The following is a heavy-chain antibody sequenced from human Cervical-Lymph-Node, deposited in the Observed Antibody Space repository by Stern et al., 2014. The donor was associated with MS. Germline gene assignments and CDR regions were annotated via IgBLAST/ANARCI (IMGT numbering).Heavy chain of an antibody. CDR1: GGTFSSYA. V-gene: IGHV1-69*01. J-gene: IGHJ4*02. CDR3: ARGLYGDSGAPAAD. CDR2: VIPIFGTA. D-gene: IGHD4-17*01. Sequence: QVQLGQSGAAVKKPGSSVKVSCKASGGTFSSYAISWVRHAPGQGLERMGGVIPIFGTAKYAQKFQGRVTITADESTSTAYMELSSLRSEDTAVYYCARGLYGDSGAPAADWGQGTLVTVSS.